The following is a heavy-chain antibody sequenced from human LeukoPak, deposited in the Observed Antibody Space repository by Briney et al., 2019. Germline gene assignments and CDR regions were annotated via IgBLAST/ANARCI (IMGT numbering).Heavy chain of an antibody. CDR3: AKEQRIRHCSEGVCMEGYYFDY. Sequence: GGSLTLSCTGSGFNFNMFAMNWVRQAPGQGLEWVSGLSRGVGSTNYAESVKGRFTISRDKSKNTVFLQLNSLRPEDTAVYYCAKEQRIRHCSEGVCMEGYYFDYWGPRTLVTVSS. CDR2: LSRGVGST. CDR1: GFNFNMFA. J-gene: IGHJ4*02. D-gene: IGHD2-8*01. V-gene: IGHV3-23*01.